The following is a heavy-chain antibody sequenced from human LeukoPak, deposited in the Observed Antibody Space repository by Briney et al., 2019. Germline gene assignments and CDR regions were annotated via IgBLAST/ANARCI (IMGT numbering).Heavy chain of an antibody. CDR1: GFTFSSHW. J-gene: IGHJ6*02. CDR2: IKKDGSEK. CDR3: ARDTSAWRYGMDV. Sequence: PGGSLRLSCEASGFTFSSHWMSWVRQAPGKGLEWVAIIKKDGSEKDYVDSVTGRFTISRDNAKNSLYLQMNSLRDEDTAVYYCARDTSAWRYGMDVWGQGTTVTVSS. D-gene: IGHD6-19*01. V-gene: IGHV3-7*01.